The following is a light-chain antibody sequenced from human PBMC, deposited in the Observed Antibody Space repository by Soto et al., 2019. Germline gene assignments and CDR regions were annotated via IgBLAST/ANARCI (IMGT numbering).Light chain of an antibody. CDR2: EVS. Sequence: QSALTQPPSASGSPGQSVTISCTGTSSVVGGYNYVSWYQQHPGKAPKLMIYEVSKRPSGVPFRFSASKSANTASLTVSGLQAEDEADYYCCSYAGSNSWVFGGGTKLTVL. J-gene: IGLJ3*02. CDR1: SSVVGGYNY. CDR3: CSYAGSNSWV. V-gene: IGLV2-8*01.